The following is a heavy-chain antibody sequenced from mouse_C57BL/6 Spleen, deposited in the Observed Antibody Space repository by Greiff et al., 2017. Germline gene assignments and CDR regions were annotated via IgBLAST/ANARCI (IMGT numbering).Heavy chain of an antibody. Sequence: QVQLQQSGAELVRPGASVTLSCKASGYTFTDYEMHWVKQTPVHGLEWIGAIDPETGGTAYNQKFKGKAILTADKSSSTAYMELRSLTSEDSAVYYCTRSCDYDEGFAYWGQGTLVTVSA. CDR2: IDPETGGT. CDR3: TRSCDYDEGFAY. CDR1: GYTFTDYE. V-gene: IGHV1-15*01. D-gene: IGHD2-4*01. J-gene: IGHJ3*01.